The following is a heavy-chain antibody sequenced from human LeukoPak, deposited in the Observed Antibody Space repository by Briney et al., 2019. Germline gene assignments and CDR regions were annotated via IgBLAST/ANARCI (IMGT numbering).Heavy chain of an antibody. Sequence: PGGSLRLSCAASGFTYSSYSLNWVRQVPGKGLEWVSYISSSSSYRYYVDSVKGRFTISRDNAKNSLYLQMNSLRAEDTALYYCAREDQPRGTFDYWGQGILVTVSS. CDR1: GFTYSSYS. CDR3: AREDQPRGTFDY. D-gene: IGHD2-15*01. CDR2: ISSSSSYR. V-gene: IGHV3-21*04. J-gene: IGHJ4*02.